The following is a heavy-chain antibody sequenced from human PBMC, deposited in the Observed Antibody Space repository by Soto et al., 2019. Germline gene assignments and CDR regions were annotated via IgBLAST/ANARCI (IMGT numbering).Heavy chain of an antibody. J-gene: IGHJ4*02. Sequence: GGSLRLSCAASGFTFNHYAMSWVRQAPGKXLEWVSIIIANGGTFYADSVKGRFTISRDNSKNTVYLQMSSLRVEDTAIYYCAKDYTVAADPSSVIIFDYWGQGALVTVSS. CDR2: IIANGGT. CDR3: AKDYTVAADPSSVIIFDY. CDR1: GFTFNHYA. D-gene: IGHD2-15*01. V-gene: IGHV3-23*01.